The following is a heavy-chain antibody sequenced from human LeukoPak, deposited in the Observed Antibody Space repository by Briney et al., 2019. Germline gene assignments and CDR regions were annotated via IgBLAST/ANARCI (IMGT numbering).Heavy chain of an antibody. J-gene: IGHJ4*02. Sequence: SETLSLACAVSGGSFSANYWSWIRQPPGEGPEWIGEINHTGRTNYNPSLKSRVTISVDMSKNQFSLKLSSVTAADTAVYYCARVGYISGWYPFDFWGLGTLVIVSS. CDR2: INHTGRT. CDR1: GGSFSANY. CDR3: ARVGYISGWYPFDF. D-gene: IGHD6-19*01. V-gene: IGHV4-34*01.